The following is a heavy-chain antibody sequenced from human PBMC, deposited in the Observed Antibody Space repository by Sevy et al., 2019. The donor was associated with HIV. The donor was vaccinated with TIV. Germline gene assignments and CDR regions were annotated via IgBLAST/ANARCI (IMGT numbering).Heavy chain of an antibody. CDR3: ARHRPQGVVIIPGSGYHYGADS. CDR1: GYSFNMYG. CDR2: ISAYTGDT. D-gene: IGHD3-3*01. J-gene: IGHJ4*02. Sequence: ASVKVSCKTSGYSFNMYGISWVRQAPGQGLEWMGWISAYTGDTDYRQVFRGRVTMTTDASTNTAYMELRRLTSDDTAVYYCARHRPQGVVIIPGSGYHYGADSWGQGTMVTVSS. V-gene: IGHV1-18*01.